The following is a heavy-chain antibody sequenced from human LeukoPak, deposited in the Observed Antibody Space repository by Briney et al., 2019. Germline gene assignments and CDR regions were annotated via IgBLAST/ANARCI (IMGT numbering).Heavy chain of an antibody. D-gene: IGHD2-21*01. J-gene: IGHJ5*02. CDR3: AYSGAANWFDP. CDR2: INPSGGST. Sequence: ASVKVSCKASGYTFTSYYMHWVRQAPGQGLEWMGIINPSGGSTNYAQKFQIRITMTRDTSTSTVYMELTSLRSEDTAVYYCAYSGAANWFDPWGQGTLVTVSS. CDR1: GYTFTSYY. V-gene: IGHV1-46*01.